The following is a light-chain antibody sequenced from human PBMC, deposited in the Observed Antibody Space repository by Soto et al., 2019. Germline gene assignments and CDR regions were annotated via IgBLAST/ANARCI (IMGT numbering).Light chain of an antibody. CDR1: KSVSSSY. Sequence: DIVVMQCPGTLSLSPEERASCSCRPIKSVSSSYLAWYQQKPVQAPRLLIYGASNRATGVPDRFSGSGSGTDFTLTISRLEPEDVAVYYCQQYGSSPPWTFGQGTKVDI. CDR2: GAS. CDR3: QQYGSSPPWT. V-gene: IGKV3-20*01. J-gene: IGKJ1*01.